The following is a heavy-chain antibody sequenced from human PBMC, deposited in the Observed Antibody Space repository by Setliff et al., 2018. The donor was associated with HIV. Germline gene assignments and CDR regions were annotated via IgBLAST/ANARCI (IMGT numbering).Heavy chain of an antibody. Sequence: SETLSLTCTVSGGSISNYYWTWIRQPPGKGLERIASIQYSDSSHYNPSLQSRVTISLDTSTKQFSLYLRFVNETDTAVYYCARSGYTSGFYWVFGAFGVWGQGKMVTV. D-gene: IGHD3-22*01. V-gene: IGHV4-59*01. J-gene: IGHJ3*01. CDR3: ARSGYTSGFYWVFGAFGV. CDR2: IQYSDSS. CDR1: GGSISNYY.